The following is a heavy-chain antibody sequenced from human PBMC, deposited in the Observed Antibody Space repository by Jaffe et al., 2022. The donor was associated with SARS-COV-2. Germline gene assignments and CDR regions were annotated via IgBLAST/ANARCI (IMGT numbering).Heavy chain of an antibody. CDR3: AKDGGDYYDSSGYPGY. J-gene: IGHJ4*02. Sequence: EVQLLESGGGLVQPGGSLRLSCAASGFTFSSYAMSWVRQAPGKGLEWVSAISGSGGSTYYADSVKGRFTISRDNSKNTLYLQMNSLRAEDTAVYYCAKDGGDYYDSSGYPGYWGQGTLVTVSS. D-gene: IGHD3-22*01. CDR2: ISGSGGST. CDR1: GFTFSSYA. V-gene: IGHV3-23*01.